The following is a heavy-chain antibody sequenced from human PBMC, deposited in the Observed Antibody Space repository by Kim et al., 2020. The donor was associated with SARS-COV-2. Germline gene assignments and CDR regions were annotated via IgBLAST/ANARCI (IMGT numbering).Heavy chain of an antibody. CDR2: ISPNGGTP. Sequence: ASVKVSCTASGYTFTSAHMHWVRQAPGHGLEWMGIISPNGGTPRFAQKFQGRLTMTSDTSTSTFYMELSSLRSEDTALSFFSRDFDGVWTVDSWVQGTLV. CDR1: GYTFTSAH. D-gene: IGHD3-9*01. CDR3: SRDFDGVWTVDS. V-gene: IGHV1-46*01. J-gene: IGHJ4*02.